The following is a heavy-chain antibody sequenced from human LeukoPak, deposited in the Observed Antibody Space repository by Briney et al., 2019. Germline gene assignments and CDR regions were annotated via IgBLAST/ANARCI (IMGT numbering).Heavy chain of an antibody. V-gene: IGHV1-2*06. J-gene: IGHJ4*02. CDR3: ARWDSKLPS. D-gene: IGHD2-15*01. Sequence: ASVKVSCKASGYTFTGYYMDWVRQAPGQGLEWMGRINPNSGGTNYAQKFQGRVTITRNTSISTAYMELSSLRSEDTAVYYCARWDSKLPSWGQGTLVTVSS. CDR1: GYTFTGYY. CDR2: INPNSGGT.